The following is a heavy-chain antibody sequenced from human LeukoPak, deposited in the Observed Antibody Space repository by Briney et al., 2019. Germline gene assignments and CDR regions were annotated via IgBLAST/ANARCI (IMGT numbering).Heavy chain of an antibody. CDR3: ARDRGVDRGQLLLNWFDP. Sequence: SVKVSCKASGYTFTGYYMHWVRQAPGQGLEWMGRIIPIFGIANYAQKFQGRVTITADKSTSTAYMELSSLRSEDTAVYYCARDRGVDRGQLLLNWFDPWGQGTLVTVSS. V-gene: IGHV1-69*04. CDR1: GYTFTGYY. CDR2: IIPIFGIA. J-gene: IGHJ5*02. D-gene: IGHD2-2*01.